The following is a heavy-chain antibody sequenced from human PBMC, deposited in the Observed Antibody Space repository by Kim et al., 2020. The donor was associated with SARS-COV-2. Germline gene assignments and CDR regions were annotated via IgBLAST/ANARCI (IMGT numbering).Heavy chain of an antibody. CDR3: APIPGIAVAGTIGYYGMDV. V-gene: IGHV4-39*01. CDR1: GGSISSSSYY. Sequence: SETLSLTCTVSGGSISSSSYYWGWIRQPPGKGLEWIGSIYYSGSTYYNPSLKSRVTISVDTSKNQFSLKLSSVTAADTAVYYCAPIPGIAVAGTIGYYGMDVWGQGTTVTVSS. J-gene: IGHJ6*02. D-gene: IGHD6-19*01. CDR2: IYYSGST.